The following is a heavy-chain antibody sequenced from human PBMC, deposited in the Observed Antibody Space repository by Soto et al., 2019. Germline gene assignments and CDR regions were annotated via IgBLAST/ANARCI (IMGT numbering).Heavy chain of an antibody. CDR1: GYTLTELS. J-gene: IGHJ6*02. V-gene: IGHV1-24*01. Sequence: ASVKVSCKVSGYTLTELSMHWVRQAPGKGLEWMGGFDPEDGETIYAQKFQGRVTMTEDTSTDTAYMELSSLRSEDTAVYYCATDRGALGYCSGGSCYFSMDVWGQGTTVTSP. CDR3: ATDRGALGYCSGGSCYFSMDV. CDR2: FDPEDGET. D-gene: IGHD2-15*01.